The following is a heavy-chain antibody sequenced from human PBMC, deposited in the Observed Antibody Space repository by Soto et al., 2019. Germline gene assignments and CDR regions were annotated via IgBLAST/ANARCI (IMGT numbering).Heavy chain of an antibody. CDR2: IYYSGST. D-gene: IGHD6-13*01. CDR3: ARRPPAAGTGFDY. V-gene: IGHV4-59*08. Sequence: QVQLQESGPGLVKPSETLSLTCTVSGGSISYFFWSWIRQPPGKGLEWIGYIYYSGSTNYHPSLKSRVTLSVDTSKNQFSLNLSSVTAADTAVYYFARRPPAAGTGFDYWGQGTLVTVSS. J-gene: IGHJ4*02. CDR1: GGSISYFF.